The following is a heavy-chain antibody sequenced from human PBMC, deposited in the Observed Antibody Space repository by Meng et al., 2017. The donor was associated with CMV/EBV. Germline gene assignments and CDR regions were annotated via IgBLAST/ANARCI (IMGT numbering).Heavy chain of an antibody. J-gene: IGHJ4*02. Sequence: SETLSLTCTVSGGSVSSGSYYWSWLRQPPGKGLEWIGYIYYSGCTNYNPSLKSRVTISVDTSKNQFSLKLSSVTAADTAVYYCARTRDSSGYYIDYWGQGTLVTVSS. CDR3: ARTRDSSGYYIDY. CDR1: GGSVSSGSYY. CDR2: IYYSGCT. D-gene: IGHD3-22*01. V-gene: IGHV4-61*01.